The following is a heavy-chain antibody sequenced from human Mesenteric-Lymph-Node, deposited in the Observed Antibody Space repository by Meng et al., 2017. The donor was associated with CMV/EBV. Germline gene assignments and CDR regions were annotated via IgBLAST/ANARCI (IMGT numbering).Heavy chain of an antibody. CDR3: VRARREDFWSGYYIGNYGMDV. Sequence: GGSLRLSCVASGFTFSSYTMNWVRQVPRKGLEWVASISSSASHIYYADSVKGRFTISRDNAQKSLYLQMNSLRAEDTAVYYCVRARREDFWSGYYIGNYGMDVWGQGTTVTVSS. V-gene: IGHV3-21*01. D-gene: IGHD3-3*01. J-gene: IGHJ6*02. CDR2: ISSSASHI. CDR1: GFTFSSYT.